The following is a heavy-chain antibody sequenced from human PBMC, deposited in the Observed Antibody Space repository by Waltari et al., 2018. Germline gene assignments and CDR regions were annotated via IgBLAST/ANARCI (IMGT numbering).Heavy chain of an antibody. CDR2: ISYDGSNK. J-gene: IGHJ6*02. CDR3: ARARRYSSGWSPYYYYYGMDV. Sequence: VQLVESGGGVVQPGRSLRLSCAASGFTFSSYAMHWVRQAPGKGLEWVAVISYDGSNKYYADSVKGRFTISRDNSKNTLYLQMNSLRAEDTAVYYCARARRYSSGWSPYYYYYGMDVWGQGTTVTVSS. V-gene: IGHV3-30*01. CDR1: GFTFSSYA. D-gene: IGHD6-19*01.